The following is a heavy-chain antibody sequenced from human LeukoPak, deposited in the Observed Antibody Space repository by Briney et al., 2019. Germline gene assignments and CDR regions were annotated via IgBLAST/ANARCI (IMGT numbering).Heavy chain of an antibody. CDR1: GFSFNAYY. CDR2: ISGSGDTV. V-gene: IGHV3-11*01. D-gene: IGHD3-22*01. J-gene: IGHJ3*02. Sequence: SGGSLRLSCAASGFSFNAYYMTWLRQAPGKGLEWLSSISGSGDTVYYADSVRGRFTVSRDNARSSLYLQIDGLRAEDTAFYYCAREFTMIVVVGVFDIWGQGTLVTVSS. CDR3: AREFTMIVVVGVFDI.